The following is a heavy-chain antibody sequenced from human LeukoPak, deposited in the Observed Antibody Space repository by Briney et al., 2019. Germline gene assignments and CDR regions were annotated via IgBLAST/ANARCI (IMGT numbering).Heavy chain of an antibody. CDR2: INSDGRST. CDR1: GFTFSRYW. D-gene: IGHD6-19*01. CDR3: ARDPDSSGGSSFEY. Sequence: GGSLRLSCAASGFTFSRYWMHWVRQAPGKGLVWVSRINSDGRSTNYADSVKGRFTISGDNAKNTLYLQMNSLRAEDTAVYYCARDPDSSGGSSFEYWGQGTLVTVSS. V-gene: IGHV3-74*01. J-gene: IGHJ4*02.